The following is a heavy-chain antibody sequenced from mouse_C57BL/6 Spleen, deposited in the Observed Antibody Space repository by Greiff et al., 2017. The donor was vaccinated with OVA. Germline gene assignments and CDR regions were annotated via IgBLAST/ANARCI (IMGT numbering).Heavy chain of an antibody. CDR1: GYTFTDYY. CDR2: INPNNGGT. CDR3: ARRRTAQAYFDY. D-gene: IGHD3-2*02. Sequence: VQLQQSGPELVKPGASVKISCKASGYTFTDYYMNWVKQSHGKSLEWIGDINPNNGGTGYNQKFKGKATLTVDKSSSTAYMELRSLTSEDSAVYYCARRRTAQAYFDYWGQGTTLTVSS. V-gene: IGHV1-26*01. J-gene: IGHJ2*01.